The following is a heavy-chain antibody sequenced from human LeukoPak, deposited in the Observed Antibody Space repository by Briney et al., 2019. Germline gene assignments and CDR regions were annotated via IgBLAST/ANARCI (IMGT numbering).Heavy chain of an antibody. CDR2: ISGSGDSA. J-gene: IGHJ4*02. CDR1: GFTFSNYA. V-gene: IGHV3-23*01. CDR3: AKEAGRLYYFDY. Sequence: QPGGSLRLSCAASGFTFSNYAMSWVRQAPGKGLEWVSIISGSGDSAYSADSMKGRFTISRDNSKNILYLQMDTLRAEDTAVYYCAKEAGRLYYFDYWGQGTLVTVSS. D-gene: IGHD6-13*01.